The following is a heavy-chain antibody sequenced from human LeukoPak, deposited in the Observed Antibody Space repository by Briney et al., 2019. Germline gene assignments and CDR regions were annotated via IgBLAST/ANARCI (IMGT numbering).Heavy chain of an antibody. J-gene: IGHJ4*02. Sequence: SETLSLTCTVSGGSISSYYWSRIRQPPGKGLEWIGYIYYSGSTNYNPSLKSRVTISVDTSKNQFSLKLSSVTAADTAVYYCATRVAATGEDYWGRGTLVTVSS. D-gene: IGHD2-15*01. CDR2: IYYSGST. CDR3: ATRVAATGEDY. CDR1: GGSISSYY. V-gene: IGHV4-59*01.